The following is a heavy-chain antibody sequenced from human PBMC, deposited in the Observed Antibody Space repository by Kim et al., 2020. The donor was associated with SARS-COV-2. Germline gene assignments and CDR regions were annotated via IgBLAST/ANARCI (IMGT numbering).Heavy chain of an antibody. Sequence: ASVKVSCKASGYTFTSYYMHWVRQAPGQGLEWMGIINPSGGSTSYAQKFQGRVTMTRDTSTSTVYMELSSLRSEDTAVYYCASTGYSLLWFGELSPWGQGTLVTVSS. J-gene: IGHJ5*02. V-gene: IGHV1-46*01. D-gene: IGHD3-10*01. CDR1: GYTFTSYY. CDR2: INPSGGST. CDR3: ASTGYSLLWFGELSP.